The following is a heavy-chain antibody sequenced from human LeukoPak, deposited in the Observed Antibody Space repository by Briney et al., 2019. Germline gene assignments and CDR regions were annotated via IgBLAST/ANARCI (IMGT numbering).Heavy chain of an antibody. Sequence: SETLSLTCTVPGGSISSSGYYWGWIRQPPGKGLEWIGSIYYSGNTYYNSSLKSRVTISVDTSKNQFSLKLSSVTAADAAVYYCARHRDQWLAAFDYWGQGTLVTVSS. CDR1: GGSISSSGYY. CDR2: IYYSGNT. D-gene: IGHD6-19*01. J-gene: IGHJ4*02. V-gene: IGHV4-39*01. CDR3: ARHRDQWLAAFDY.